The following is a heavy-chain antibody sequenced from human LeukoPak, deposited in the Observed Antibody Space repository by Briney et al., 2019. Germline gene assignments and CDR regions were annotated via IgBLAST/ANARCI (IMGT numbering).Heavy chain of an antibody. V-gene: IGHV1-69*13. J-gene: IGHJ3*02. CDR1: GYTFTGYA. Sequence: GASVKVSCKASGYTFTGYAMHWVRQAPGQRLEWMGGIIPTFGTANYAQKFQGRVTITADESTSTAYMELSSLRSEDTAVYYCATPQHYYDSSGYDDAFDIWGQGTMVTVSS. CDR3: ATPQHYYDSSGYDDAFDI. D-gene: IGHD3-22*01. CDR2: IIPTFGTA.